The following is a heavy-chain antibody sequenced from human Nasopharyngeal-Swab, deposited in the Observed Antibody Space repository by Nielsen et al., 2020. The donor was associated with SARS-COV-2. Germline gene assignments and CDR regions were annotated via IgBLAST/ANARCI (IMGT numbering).Heavy chain of an antibody. D-gene: IGHD2-2*01. CDR2: IIPIFGTA. CDR3: ARGFIQLLHPYYYYYMDV. CDR1: GGTFSSYA. Sequence: SEKVSCKASGGTFSSYAISWVRQAPGQGLEWMGGIIPIFGTANYAQKFQGRVTITADESTSTAYMELSSLRSEDTAVYYCARGFIQLLHPYYYYYMDVWGKGTTVTVSS. V-gene: IGHV1-69*13. J-gene: IGHJ6*03.